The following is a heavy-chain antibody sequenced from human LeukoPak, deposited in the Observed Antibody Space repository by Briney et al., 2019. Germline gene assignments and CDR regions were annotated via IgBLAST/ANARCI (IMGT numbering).Heavy chain of an antibody. CDR2: ISSSSRTK. CDR3: ACSGGSWDAFDI. Sequence: TGGSLRLSCAASGFTFSRYSMNWVRQAPGKGLEWVSYISSSSRTKYYADSVKGRFTISRDNAKNSLYLQMNSLRAEDMALYYCACSGGSWDAFDIWGQGTMVTVSS. V-gene: IGHV3-48*04. J-gene: IGHJ3*02. CDR1: GFTFSRYS. D-gene: IGHD2-15*01.